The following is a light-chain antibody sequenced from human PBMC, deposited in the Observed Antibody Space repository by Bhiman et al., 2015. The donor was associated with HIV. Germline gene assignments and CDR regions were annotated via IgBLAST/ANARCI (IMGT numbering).Light chain of an antibody. CDR1: SSNIGSNT. J-gene: IGLJ3*02. Sequence: QSVLTQPPSMSGTPGQRVSISCSGSSSNIGSNTVNWYQRLPGTAPKLLIYRSNLRPSGVPDRFSGSKSGTSASLAITGLQAEDEADYYCQSYDSSLSGPWVFGGGTKLTVL. CDR3: QSYDSSLSGPWV. CDR2: RSN. V-gene: IGLV1-44*01.